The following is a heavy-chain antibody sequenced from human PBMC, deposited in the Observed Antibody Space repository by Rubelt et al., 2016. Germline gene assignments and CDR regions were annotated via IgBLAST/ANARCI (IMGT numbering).Heavy chain of an antibody. CDR2: IYYSGST. D-gene: IGHD2-15*01. CDR1: GGSISSYY. V-gene: IGHV4-59*08. CDR3: ARGVVAGVGAVDI. J-gene: IGHJ3*02. Sequence: QVQLQESGPGLVKPSETLSLTCTVSGGSISSYYWSWIRQPPGKGLEWIGYIYYSGSTNYNPSLKSRVTISVDTSKNQFSLKLSSVTAADTAVYYCARGVVAGVGAVDIWGQGTMVTVSS.